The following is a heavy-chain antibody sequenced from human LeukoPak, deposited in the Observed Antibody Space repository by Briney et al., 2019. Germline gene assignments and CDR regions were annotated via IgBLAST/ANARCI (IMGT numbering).Heavy chain of an antibody. V-gene: IGHV4-39*01. CDR3: ARRRHIVVVTAIQDYMDV. CDR1: GGSISSSSYY. CDR2: IYYSGST. J-gene: IGHJ6*03. D-gene: IGHD2-21*02. Sequence: KPSETLSLTCTVAGGSISSSSYYWGWIRQPPGKGLEWIGSIYYSGSTYYNPSLKSRVTISVDTSKTQFSLKLSSVTAADTAVYYCARRRHIVVVTAIQDYMDVWGKGTTVTVSS.